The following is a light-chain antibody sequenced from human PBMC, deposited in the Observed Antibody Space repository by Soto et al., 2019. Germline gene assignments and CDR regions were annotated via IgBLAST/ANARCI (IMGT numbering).Light chain of an antibody. CDR1: SSDVGGYNY. J-gene: IGLJ2*01. CDR3: SSYTSSSTLV. CDR2: EVS. Sequence: QSVLTQPASVSGSPGQSITISCTGTSSDVGGYNYVSWYQQHPGKAPKLMIYEVSNRPSGVSNRFSGSKSGNTASLTISGLQAEDEAEYYCSSYTSSSTLVFGGGTQLTVL. V-gene: IGLV2-14*01.